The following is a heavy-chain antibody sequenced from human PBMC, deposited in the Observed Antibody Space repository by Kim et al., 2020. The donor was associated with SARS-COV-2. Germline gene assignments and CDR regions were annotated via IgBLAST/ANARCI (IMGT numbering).Heavy chain of an antibody. D-gene: IGHD2-2*01. CDR2: IIPIFGTA. CDR3: ARSNIVVVPDPCGWFDP. V-gene: IGHV1-69*13. CDR1: GGTFSSYA. J-gene: IGHJ5*02. Sequence: SVKVSCKASGGTFSSYAISWVRQAPGQGLEWMGGIIPIFGTANYAQKFQGRVTITADESTSTAYMELSSLRSEDTAVYYCARSNIVVVPDPCGWFDPWGQGTLVTVSS.